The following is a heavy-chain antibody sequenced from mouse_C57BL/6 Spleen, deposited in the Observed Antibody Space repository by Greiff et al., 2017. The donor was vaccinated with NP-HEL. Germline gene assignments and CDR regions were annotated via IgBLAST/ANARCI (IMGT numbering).Heavy chain of an antibody. D-gene: IGHD1-1*01. CDR1: GYTFTSYW. CDR2: IHPNSGST. J-gene: IGHJ3*01. CDR3: ARGSDYYGSSLFAY. V-gene: IGHV1-64*01. Sequence: QVQLKQPGAELVKPGASVKLSCKASGYTFTSYWMHWVKQRPGQGLEWIGMIHPNSGSTNYNEKFKSKATLTVDKSSSTAYMQLSSLTSEDSAVYYCARGSDYYGSSLFAYWGQGTLVTVSA.